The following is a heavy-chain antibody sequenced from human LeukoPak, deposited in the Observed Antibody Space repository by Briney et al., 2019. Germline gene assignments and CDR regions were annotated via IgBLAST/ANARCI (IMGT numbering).Heavy chain of an antibody. D-gene: IGHD7-27*01. CDR3: ARSGDEDGFDY. CDR1: GFTFSSYS. CDR2: ISSSSSTI. Sequence: PGGSLRLSCAASGFTFSSYSMNWVRQAPGKGLEWVSYISSSSSTIYYADSVKGRFTISRDNAKNSLYLQMNSLRAEDTAVYYCARSGDEDGFDYWGQGTLDTVSS. J-gene: IGHJ4*02. V-gene: IGHV3-48*04.